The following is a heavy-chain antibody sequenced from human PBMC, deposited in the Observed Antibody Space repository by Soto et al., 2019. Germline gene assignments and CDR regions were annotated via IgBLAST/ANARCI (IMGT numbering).Heavy chain of an antibody. CDR1: GGSISRYY. CDR2: IYYDGTT. D-gene: IGHD5-18*01. V-gene: IGHV4-59*01. J-gene: IGHJ4*02. CDR3: ARAGYSYGFGYYYDY. Sequence: SETLSLTCTVSGGSISRYYWSWIRQPPGKGLEWIGYIYYDGTTNYSPSLKSRVTISVDTSNNQFSLRLSSVTAADTAVYYCARAGYSYGFGYYYDYWGQGTLVTVSS.